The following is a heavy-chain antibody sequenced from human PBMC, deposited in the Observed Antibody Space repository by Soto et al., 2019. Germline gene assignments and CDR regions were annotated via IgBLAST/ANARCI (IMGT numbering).Heavy chain of an antibody. CDR1: GYTFTSYY. CDR3: AGQPRFCSGGLCNDAFDI. D-gene: IGHD2-15*01. CDR2: INPSGGST. Sequence: QVQLVQSGAEVKKPGASVKVSCKASGYTFTSYYMHWVRQAPGQGLEWMGIINPSGGSTSYAQKSLSRVNMARATSPSTVYMELVSLRSGDTAVYYCAGQPRFCSGGLCNDAFDIWGQGTMVTVSS. J-gene: IGHJ3*02. V-gene: IGHV1-46*04.